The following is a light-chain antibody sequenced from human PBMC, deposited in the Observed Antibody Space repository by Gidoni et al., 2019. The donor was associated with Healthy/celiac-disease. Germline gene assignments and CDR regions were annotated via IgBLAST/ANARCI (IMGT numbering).Light chain of an antibody. CDR1: QSISSW. CDR3: QQYNNYPWT. J-gene: IGKJ1*01. V-gene: IGKV1-5*01. Sequence: DIQMTKSPSTLSASVGDRVTITCRASQSISSWWAWYQQKPGKAPKLLIYDASSLESGVPSRFSGSGSGTEFTLTISSLQPDDFATYYCQQYNNYPWTFXXXTKVEIK. CDR2: DAS.